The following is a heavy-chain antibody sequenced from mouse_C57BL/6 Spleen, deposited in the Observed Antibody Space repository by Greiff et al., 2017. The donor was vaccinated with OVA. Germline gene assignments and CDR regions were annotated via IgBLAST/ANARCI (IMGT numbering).Heavy chain of an antibody. J-gene: IGHJ3*01. CDR1: GYTFTSYW. D-gene: IGHD2-2*01. V-gene: IGHV1-61*01. Sequence: QVQLQQPGAELVRPGSSVKLSCKASGYTFTSYWMAWVKQRPGQGLEWIGNIYPSDRETHYNPKFKDKATLTVDKSSSTAYMPLSSLTSADSAVYDCAKRGLGGYEVLAGCAYWGQGTLVTVSA. CDR2: IYPSDRET. CDR3: AKRGLGGYEVLAGCAY.